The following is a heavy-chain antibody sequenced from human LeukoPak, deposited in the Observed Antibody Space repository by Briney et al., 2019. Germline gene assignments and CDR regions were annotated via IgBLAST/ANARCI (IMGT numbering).Heavy chain of an antibody. J-gene: IGHJ5*02. V-gene: IGHV3-30*18. D-gene: IGHD4-11*01. CDR1: GFTFSSYG. CDR2: ISYDGSNK. CDR3: AKDWGEATVTNWFDP. Sequence: PGGSLRLSCAASGFTFSSYGIHWVRQAPGKGLEWVAVISYDGSNKVYADSVKGRFTISRDNSKNTLFLQMNSLRPEDTAVYYCAKDWGEATVTNWFDPWGQGTLVTVSS.